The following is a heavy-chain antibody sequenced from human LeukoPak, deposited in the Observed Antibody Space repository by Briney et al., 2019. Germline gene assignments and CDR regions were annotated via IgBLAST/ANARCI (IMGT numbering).Heavy chain of an antibody. CDR2: ISYDGSNK. J-gene: IGHJ4*02. V-gene: IGHV3-30*18. Sequence: GGSLRLSCAASGFTFSSYGMHWVRQAPGKGLEWVAVISYDGSNKYYADSVKGRFTISRDNSKNTLYLQMNSLRAEDTAVYYCAKDILDVVVVAATLLISGFDCWGQGTLVTVSS. CDR1: GFTFSSYG. D-gene: IGHD2-15*01. CDR3: AKDILDVVVVAATLLISGFDC.